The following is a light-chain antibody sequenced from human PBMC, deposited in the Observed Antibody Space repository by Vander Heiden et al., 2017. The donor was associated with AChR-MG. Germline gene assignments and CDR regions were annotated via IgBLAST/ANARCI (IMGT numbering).Light chain of an antibody. CDR2: EVS. J-gene: IGLJ2*01. Sequence: QSALTQPASVSGSPGQSITISCPGTSSDVGGYNYVSWYQQHPGKAPKLMIYEVSNRPSGVANRCSGSKSGNTASLTISGLQAEDEADYYCSSYTSSSTLDVVFGGGTKLTVL. V-gene: IGLV2-14*01. CDR3: SSYTSSSTLDVV. CDR1: SSDVGGYNY.